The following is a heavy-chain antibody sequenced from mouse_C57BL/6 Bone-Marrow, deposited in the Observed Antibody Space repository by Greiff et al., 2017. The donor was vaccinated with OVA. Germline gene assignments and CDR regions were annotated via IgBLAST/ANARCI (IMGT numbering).Heavy chain of an antibody. CDR1: GYTFTEYT. Sequence: VKLQESGAELVKPGASVKLSCKASGYTFTEYTIHWVKQRSGQGLEWIGWFYPGSGSIKYNEKFKDKATLTADKSSSTVYMELSRLTSEDSAVYFCARHPLYYYGSSPWFAYWGQGTLVTVSA. CDR2: FYPGSGSI. D-gene: IGHD1-1*01. J-gene: IGHJ3*01. V-gene: IGHV1-62-2*01. CDR3: ARHPLYYYGSSPWFAY.